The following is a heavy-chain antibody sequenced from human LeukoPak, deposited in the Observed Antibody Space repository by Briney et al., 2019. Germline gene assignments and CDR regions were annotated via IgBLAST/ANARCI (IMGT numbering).Heavy chain of an antibody. CDR2: IDWDDDK. J-gene: IGHJ4*02. CDR1: GFSLSTSGMR. CDR3: ARTRGDIAGFDY. Sequence: SGPALVKPTQTLTLTCTFSGFSLSTSGMRVSWFRQPPGKALEWLARIDWDDDKFYSTSLKTRLTISKDTSKNQVVLTMTNMDPVDTATYYCARTRGDIAGFDYWGQGTLVTVSS. D-gene: IGHD6-13*01. V-gene: IGHV2-70*04.